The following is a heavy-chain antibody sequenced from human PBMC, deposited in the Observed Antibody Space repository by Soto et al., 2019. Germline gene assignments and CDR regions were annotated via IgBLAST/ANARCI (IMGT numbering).Heavy chain of an antibody. V-gene: IGHV3-74*01. D-gene: IGHD3-10*01. J-gene: IGHJ4*02. CDR1: GFTFSSYW. CDR2: INSDGSST. CDR3: ARAGYYYGSGSLN. Sequence: GGSLRLSCAASGFTFSSYWMHWVRQAPGKGLVWVSRINSDGSSTSYADSVKGRFTISRDNAKNTLYLQMNSLRAEDTAVYNCARAGYYYGSGSLNWGQGTLVTVSS.